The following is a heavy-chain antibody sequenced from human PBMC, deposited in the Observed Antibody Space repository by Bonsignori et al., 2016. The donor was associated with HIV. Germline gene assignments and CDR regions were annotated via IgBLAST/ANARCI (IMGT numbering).Heavy chain of an antibody. CDR2: IYSGGSST. V-gene: IGHV3-23*03. CDR3: AKDSLPGYSYGYNEYFQH. D-gene: IGHD5-18*01. J-gene: IGHJ1*01. Sequence: WIRQPPGKGLEWVSIIYSGGSSTYYADSVKGRFTISRDNSKNTLYLQMNSLRAEDTAVYYCAKDSLPGYSYGYNEYFQHWGQGTLVTVSS.